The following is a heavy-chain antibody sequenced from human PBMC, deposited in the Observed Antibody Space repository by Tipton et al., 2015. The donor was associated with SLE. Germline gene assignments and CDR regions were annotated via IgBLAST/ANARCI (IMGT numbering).Heavy chain of an antibody. CDR2: IKQDGSEK. CDR1: GFTFSSYW. D-gene: IGHD1-26*01. Sequence: TLSLTCAASGFTFSSYWMSWVRQAPGKGLEWVANIKQDGSEKYYVDSVKGRFTISRDNAKNSLYLQMNSLRAEDTAVYYCAREAYSGSYFDSWGQGTLVTVSS. CDR3: AREAYSGSYFDS. V-gene: IGHV3-7*01. J-gene: IGHJ4*02.